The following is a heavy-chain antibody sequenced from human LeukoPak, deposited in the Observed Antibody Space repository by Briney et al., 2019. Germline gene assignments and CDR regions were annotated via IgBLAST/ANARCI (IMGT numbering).Heavy chain of an antibody. CDR1: GFTFSAYA. CDR3: AKSHSLEYRGYFDY. J-gene: IGHJ4*02. Sequence: GGSLTLSCAPSGFTFSAYATSWVRQAPGEGLEWVSTITDSGGNTYYADSGEGLFTLSRGNSENALYLLMNELSAEDAAVYYCAKSHSLEYRGYFDYWGQGTLVTVSS. CDR2: ITDSGGNT. V-gene: IGHV3-23*01. D-gene: IGHD2/OR15-2a*01.